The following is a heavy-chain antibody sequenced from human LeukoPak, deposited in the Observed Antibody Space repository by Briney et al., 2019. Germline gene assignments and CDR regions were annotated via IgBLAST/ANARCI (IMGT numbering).Heavy chain of an antibody. CDR3: AKISSNYDILTGSPSYFDY. V-gene: IGHV3-30*18. Sequence: AGGPLRLSCAASGFTFSSYGMHWVRQAPGKGLEWVAVISYDGSNKYYADSVKGRFTISRDNSKNTLYLQMNSLRAEDTAVYYCAKISSNYDILTGSPSYFDYWGQGTLVTVSS. J-gene: IGHJ4*02. CDR1: GFTFSSYG. CDR2: ISYDGSNK. D-gene: IGHD3-9*01.